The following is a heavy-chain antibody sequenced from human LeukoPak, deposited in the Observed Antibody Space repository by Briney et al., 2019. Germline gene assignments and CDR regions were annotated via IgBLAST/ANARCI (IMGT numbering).Heavy chain of an antibody. CDR3: AREYSSSSPKWGDAFDI. V-gene: IGHV1-2*02. D-gene: IGHD6-6*01. CDR2: INPNSGGT. Sequence: ASVKVSCKASGYTFTGYNMHWVRQAPGQGLEWMGWINPNSGGTNYAQKFQGRVTMTRDTSISTAYMELSRLTSDDTAVYYCAREYSSSSPKWGDAFDIWGQGTMVTVSS. J-gene: IGHJ3*02. CDR1: GYTFTGYN.